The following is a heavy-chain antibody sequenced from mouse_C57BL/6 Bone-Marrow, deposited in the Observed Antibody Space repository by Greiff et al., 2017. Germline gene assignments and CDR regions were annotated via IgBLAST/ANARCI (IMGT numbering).Heavy chain of an antibody. CDR1: GYAFSSSW. Sequence: QVQLQQSGPELVKPGASVKISCKASGYAFSSSWMNWVKQRPGKGLEWIGRIYPGDGDTNYTGKFKGKATLTADKSSSKAYMQLSSLTSEDSAFYCGADSSGYRVYFDYWGQGTTLTVSS. J-gene: IGHJ2*01. D-gene: IGHD3-2*02. CDR2: IYPGDGDT. V-gene: IGHV1-82*01. CDR3: ADSSGYRVYFDY.